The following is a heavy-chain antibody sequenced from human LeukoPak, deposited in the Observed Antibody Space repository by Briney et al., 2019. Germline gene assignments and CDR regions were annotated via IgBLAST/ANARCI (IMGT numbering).Heavy chain of an antibody. CDR2: ISKNGRNT. J-gene: IGHJ1*01. D-gene: IGHD6-19*01. Sequence: GGSLRLSCAASGFTLSSYSMHWVRQAPGKGLEFVSAISKNGRNTYYGDSMKGRFTISRDISKNTLYLQMGSLRPEDMAVYYCARVDSGSACASWGQGILVTVSS. CDR3: ARVDSGSACAS. V-gene: IGHV3-64*02. CDR1: GFTLSSYS.